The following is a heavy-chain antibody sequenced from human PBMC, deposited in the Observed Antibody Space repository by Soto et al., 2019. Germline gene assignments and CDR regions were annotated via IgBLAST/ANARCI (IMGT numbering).Heavy chain of an antibody. CDR2: ISNDGNNE. V-gene: IGHV3-30*18. CDR1: GFTFSSYG. J-gene: IGHJ6*03. CDR3: AKSSSWYFYYYMDV. Sequence: QVQLVESGGGVVQPGRSLRLSCAASGFTFSSYGMNWVRQAPGKGLEWVAAISNDGNNEYYVDSVKGRFTISRDNSKNTLYLQMNSLRPEDTAVYYCAKSSSWYFYYYMDVWGEGTTVTVSS. D-gene: IGHD6-13*01.